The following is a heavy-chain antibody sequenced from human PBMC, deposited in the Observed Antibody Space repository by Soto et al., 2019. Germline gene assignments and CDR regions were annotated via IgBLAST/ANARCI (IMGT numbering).Heavy chain of an antibody. CDR1: GYTFSTYA. CDR2: IGPYTCVT. CDR3: ARDGDGPGRHYVY. V-gene: IGHV1-18*01. Sequence: QVQLVQSGTEVKNPGASVKVSCKASGYTFSTYAFSWVRQAPGQGLDWMGWIGPYTCVTNYAQQFRGRVTMTTDTSTSTAYLELRSLTSDDTAVYYCARDGDGPGRHYVYWGQGTLITVSS. D-gene: IGHD3-10*01. J-gene: IGHJ4*02.